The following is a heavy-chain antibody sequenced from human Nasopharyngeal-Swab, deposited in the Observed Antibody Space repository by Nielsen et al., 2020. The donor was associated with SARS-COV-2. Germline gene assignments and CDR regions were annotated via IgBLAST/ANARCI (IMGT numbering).Heavy chain of an antibody. CDR3: ARGEFRKYYFDY. CDR1: GGSFSGYY. Sequence: SETLSLTCAVYGGSFSGYYWNWIRQPPGKGLEWIGEINRSGSANYNPSLKSRVTISVDTSKNQFSLKLSSVTAADTAVYYCARGEFRKYYFDYWGQGTLVTVSS. J-gene: IGHJ4*02. D-gene: IGHD3-10*01. V-gene: IGHV4-34*01. CDR2: INRSGSA.